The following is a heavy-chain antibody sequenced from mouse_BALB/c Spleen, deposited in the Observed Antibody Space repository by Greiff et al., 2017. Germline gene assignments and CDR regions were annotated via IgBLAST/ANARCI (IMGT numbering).Heavy chain of an antibody. V-gene: IGHV5-9-4*01. CDR3: AISTMITRGAWFAY. CDR2: ISSGGSYT. J-gene: IGHJ3*01. D-gene: IGHD2-4*01. Sequence: EVMLVESGGGLVKPGGSLKLSCAASGFTFSSYAMSWVRQSPEKRLEWVAEISSGGSYTYYPDTVTGRFTISRDNAKNTLYLEMSSLRSEDTAMYYCAISTMITRGAWFAYWGQGTLVTVSA. CDR1: GFTFSSYA.